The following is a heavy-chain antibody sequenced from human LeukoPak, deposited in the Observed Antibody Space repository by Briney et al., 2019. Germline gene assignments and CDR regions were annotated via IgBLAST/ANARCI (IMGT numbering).Heavy chain of an antibody. D-gene: IGHD6-19*01. CDR2: IYTSGST. Sequence: SSETLSLTCTVSGGSISSGSYYWSWIRQPAGKGLEWIGRIYTSGSTNYNPSLKSRVTISVDTSKNQFSLKLSSVTAADTAVYYCAGRIGVAGLDDVFDIWGQGTMVTVSS. CDR1: GGSISSGSYY. CDR3: AGRIGVAGLDDVFDI. J-gene: IGHJ3*02. V-gene: IGHV4-61*02.